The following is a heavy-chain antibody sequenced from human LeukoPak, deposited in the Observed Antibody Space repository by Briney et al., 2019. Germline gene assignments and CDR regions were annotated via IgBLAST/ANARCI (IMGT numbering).Heavy chain of an antibody. Sequence: PGGSLRLSCAASGFTFSDYYMSWIRQAPGKGLEWVSYISSSGSTIHYADSVKGRFTISRDNAKNSLYLQMNSLRAEDTAVYYCARDGVTSSYYYYYYYMDVWGKGTTVTVSS. D-gene: IGHD2-2*01. J-gene: IGHJ6*03. CDR3: ARDGVTSSYYYYYYYMDV. CDR1: GFTFSDYY. CDR2: ISSSGSTI. V-gene: IGHV3-11*01.